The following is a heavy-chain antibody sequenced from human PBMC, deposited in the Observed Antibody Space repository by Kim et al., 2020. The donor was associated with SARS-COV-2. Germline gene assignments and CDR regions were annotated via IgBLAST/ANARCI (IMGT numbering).Heavy chain of an antibody. CDR3: ARADYYGSGSYADYYYGMDV. J-gene: IGHJ6*02. D-gene: IGHD3-10*01. CDR2: IYSGGST. CDR1: GFTVSSNY. Sequence: GGSLRLSCAASGFTVSSNYMSWVRQAPGKGLEWVSVIYSGGSTYYADSVKGRFTISRDNSKNMLYLQMNSLRAEDTAVYYCARADYYGSGSYADYYYGMDVWGQRATVTVSS. V-gene: IGHV3-53*01.